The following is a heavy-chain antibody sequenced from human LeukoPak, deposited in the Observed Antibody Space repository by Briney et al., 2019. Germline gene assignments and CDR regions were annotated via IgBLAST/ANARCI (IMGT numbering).Heavy chain of an antibody. D-gene: IGHD6-13*01. CDR3: SDSSSGEFDY. V-gene: IGHV4-34*01. CDR2: INHSGST. CDR1: GGSFSGYY. J-gene: IGHJ4*02. Sequence: SETLSLTCAVYGGSFSGYYWSWIRQPPGKGLEWIGEINHSGSTNYNPSLKSRVTKSVDTSKNQFSLKLSSVTAADTAVYYCSDSSSGEFDYWGQGTLVTVSS.